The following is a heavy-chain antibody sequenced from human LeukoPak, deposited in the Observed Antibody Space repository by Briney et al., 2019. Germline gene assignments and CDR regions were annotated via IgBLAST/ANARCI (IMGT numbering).Heavy chain of an antibody. J-gene: IGHJ4*02. Sequence: ASVKVSCKTSGHTFTGYYIHWVRQAPGQGLEWMGRINPNSGGTNYAQEFQGRVTMSRDTSINTAYMELSRLRSDDTAVYYCSRDDILTGYYPPFDFWGQGTLVTVSS. CDR2: INPNSGGT. CDR3: SRDDILTGYYPPFDF. V-gene: IGHV1-2*06. CDR1: GHTFTGYY. D-gene: IGHD3-9*01.